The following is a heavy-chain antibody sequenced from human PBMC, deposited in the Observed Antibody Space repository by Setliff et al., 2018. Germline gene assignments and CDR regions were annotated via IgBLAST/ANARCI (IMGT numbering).Heavy chain of an antibody. J-gene: IGHJ5*02. Sequence: PSETLSLTCSVYGESFSNNYWSWIRQSPGKGLEWIGESDHGGNTTIHPSLKSRLTISRDNAKNSLSLQMNGLRAEDTSVYYCGRDVFDFRTGQGGPWGQGTRVTVSS. V-gene: IGHV4-34*01. D-gene: IGHD3-3*01. CDR3: GRDVFDFRTGQGGP. CDR2: SDHGGNT. CDR1: GESFSNNY.